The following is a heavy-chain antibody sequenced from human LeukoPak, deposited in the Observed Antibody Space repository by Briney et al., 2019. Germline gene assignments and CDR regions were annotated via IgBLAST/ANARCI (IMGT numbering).Heavy chain of an antibody. CDR1: GYSFTSYW. CDR2: IYPGDSDT. Sequence: GEPLKISCKGSGYSFTSYWIGWVRQLPGKGLEWMGMIYPGDSDTRYSPPFQGQVTISADKSISTAYLQWNSLKASDTAMYYCARRAYCGGDCYNDYWGQGTLVTVSS. V-gene: IGHV5-51*01. J-gene: IGHJ4*02. D-gene: IGHD2-21*02. CDR3: ARRAYCGGDCYNDY.